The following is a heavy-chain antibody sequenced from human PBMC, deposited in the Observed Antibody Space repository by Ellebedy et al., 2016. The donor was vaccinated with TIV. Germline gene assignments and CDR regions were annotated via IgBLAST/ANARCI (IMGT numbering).Heavy chain of an antibody. CDR3: ARGQTIRYYYYYYGMDV. CDR2: INHSGST. Sequence: SETLSLTXAVYGGSFSGYYWSWIRQPPGKGLEWIGEINHSGSTNYNPSLKSRVTISVDTSKNQFSLKLSSVTAADTAVYYCARGQTIRYYYYYYGMDVWGQGTTFTVSS. V-gene: IGHV4-34*01. J-gene: IGHJ6*02. D-gene: IGHD1-7*01. CDR1: GGSFSGYY.